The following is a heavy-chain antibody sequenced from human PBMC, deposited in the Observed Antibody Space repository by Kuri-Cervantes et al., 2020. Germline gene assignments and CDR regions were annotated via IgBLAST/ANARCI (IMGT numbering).Heavy chain of an antibody. Sequence: SQTLSLTCAISGDSVSSNSAAWNWIRQSPSRGLEWLGRTYYRSKWYNDYAVTVKSRITINPDTSKNQFSLQLNSVTPEDTAVYYCARGRIGGYCSSTSCYGGPAARTYYYYMDVWGKGTTVTVSS. D-gene: IGHD2-2*01. V-gene: IGHV6-1*01. J-gene: IGHJ6*03. CDR3: ARGRIGGYCSSTSCYGGPAARTYYYYMDV. CDR2: TYYRSKWYN. CDR1: GDSVSSNSAA.